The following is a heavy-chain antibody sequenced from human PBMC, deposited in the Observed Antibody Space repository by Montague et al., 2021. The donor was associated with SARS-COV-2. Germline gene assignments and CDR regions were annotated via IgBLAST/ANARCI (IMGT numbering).Heavy chain of an antibody. CDR2: IYYSGTT. J-gene: IGHJ4*02. V-gene: IGHV4-39*02. CDR1: SGSIIGSGYY. Sequence: SETLSLTCSVSSGSIIGSGYYWGWIRQPPGKELEWNGNIYYSGTTNYNPSLQSRGTIDVDTSKNHLSLRLSSVTAADTAVYFCARGMIRGVTTPFDYWGQGSTVTVSS. CDR3: ARGMIRGVTTPFDY. D-gene: IGHD3-10*01.